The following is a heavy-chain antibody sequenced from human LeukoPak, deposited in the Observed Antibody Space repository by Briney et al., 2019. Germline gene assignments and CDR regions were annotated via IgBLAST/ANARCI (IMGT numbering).Heavy chain of an antibody. CDR2: IIPIFGTA. J-gene: IGHJ5*02. V-gene: IGHV1-69*05. D-gene: IGHD3-10*01. Sequence: ASVKVSCKASGGTFSSYAISCVRQAPGQGLEWMGRIIPIFGTANYAQKFQGRVTITTDESTSTAYMELSSLRSEDTAVYYCARVYYYGSGSYWNNWFDPWGQGTLVTVSS. CDR3: ARVYYYGSGSYWNNWFDP. CDR1: GGTFSSYA.